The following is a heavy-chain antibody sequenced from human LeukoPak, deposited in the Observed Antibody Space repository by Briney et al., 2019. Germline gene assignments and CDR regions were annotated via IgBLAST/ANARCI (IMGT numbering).Heavy chain of an antibody. D-gene: IGHD4-23*01. CDR2: IWYDGSNK. Sequence: PGGSLRLSCAASGFTFSSYGMHWVRQAPGKGLEWVAVIWYDGSNKYYADSVKGRFTISRDNAKNSLYLQMNSLRAEDTAVYYCARGATVVTVNYFDYWGQGTLVTVSS. CDR1: GFTFSSYG. CDR3: ARGATVVTVNYFDY. J-gene: IGHJ4*02. V-gene: IGHV3-33*01.